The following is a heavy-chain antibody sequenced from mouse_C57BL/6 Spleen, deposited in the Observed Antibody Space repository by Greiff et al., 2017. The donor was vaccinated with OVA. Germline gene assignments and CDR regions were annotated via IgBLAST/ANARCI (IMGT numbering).Heavy chain of an antibody. CDR2: IDPSDSYT. CDR3: ARGGTNWENYFDY. D-gene: IGHD4-1*01. V-gene: IGHV1-50*01. CDR1: GYTFTSYW. Sequence: VQLQQPGAELVKPGASVKLSCKASGYTFTSYWMQWVKQRPGQGLEWIGEIDPSDSYTNYNQKFKGKATLTVDTSSSTAYMQLSSLTSEDSAVYYCARGGTNWENYFDYWGQGTTLTVSS. J-gene: IGHJ2*01.